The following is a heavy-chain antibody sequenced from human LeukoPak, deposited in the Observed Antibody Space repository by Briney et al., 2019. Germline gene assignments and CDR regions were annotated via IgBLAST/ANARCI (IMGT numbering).Heavy chain of an antibody. CDR2: FYHSKKA. CDR1: GVSIGNDY. CDR3: TRDGSSRSLAT. J-gene: IGHJ5*02. D-gene: IGHD6-6*01. Sequence: PSETQSLTCTVSGVSIGNDYWCWSRQPPGKGLEWLGCFYHSKKAYYNPSLKSRVTISVDTSNNQFFLRLTSVSAADTAVYYCTRDGSSRSLATWGQGTLVTVSS. V-gene: IGHV4-59*01.